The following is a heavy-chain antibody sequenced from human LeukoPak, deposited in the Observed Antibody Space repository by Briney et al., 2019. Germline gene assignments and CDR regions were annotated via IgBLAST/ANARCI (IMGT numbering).Heavy chain of an antibody. V-gene: IGHV3-7*03. J-gene: IGHJ6*02. D-gene: IGHD3-3*01. Sequence: GGSLRLSCAASGFTFSSYWMSWARQAPGKGLEWVANIKQDGSEKYYVDSVKGRFTISRDNAKNSLYLQMNSLRAEDTAVYYCARGTRKPRITIFGVVTYGMDVWGQGTTVTVSS. CDR2: IKQDGSEK. CDR1: GFTFSSYW. CDR3: ARGTRKPRITIFGVVTYGMDV.